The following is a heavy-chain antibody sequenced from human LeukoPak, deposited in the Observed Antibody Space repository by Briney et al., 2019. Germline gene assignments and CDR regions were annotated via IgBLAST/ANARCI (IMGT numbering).Heavy chain of an antibody. Sequence: ASVKVSCKVSGYTLTELSMHWVRQAPGKGLEWMGGFDPEDGETIYAQKFQSRVTMTEDTSTDTAYMELSSLRSEDTAVYYCATGVWGMVREIIFDYWGQGTLVTVSS. CDR1: GYTLTELS. CDR3: ATGVWGMVREIIFDY. D-gene: IGHD3-10*01. J-gene: IGHJ4*02. CDR2: FDPEDGET. V-gene: IGHV1-24*01.